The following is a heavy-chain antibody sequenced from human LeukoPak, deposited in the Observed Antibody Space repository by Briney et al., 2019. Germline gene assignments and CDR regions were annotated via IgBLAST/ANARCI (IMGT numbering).Heavy chain of an antibody. J-gene: IGHJ4*02. CDR1: GGSISTHY. Sequence: SETLSLTCTVSGGSISTHYWSWIRQPPGKGLEWIGYIYYTGSINYNPSLKSRVTMAIDTSKNQFSLELTFVSAADTAVYYCARAQYASGSFFDYWGQGTLATVSS. CDR3: ARAQYASGSFFDY. V-gene: IGHV4-59*11. D-gene: IGHD3-10*01. CDR2: IYYTGSI.